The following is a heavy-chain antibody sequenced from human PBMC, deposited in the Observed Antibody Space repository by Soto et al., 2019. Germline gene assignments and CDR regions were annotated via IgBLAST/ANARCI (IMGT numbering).Heavy chain of an antibody. D-gene: IGHD6-13*01. CDR1: GFIFSNNG. V-gene: IGHV3-30*18. CDR2: ISYDGSNK. CDR3: AKDWTHKQQLALAWSGSLDY. Sequence: PGGSLRLSCVGSGFIFSNNGMHWVRQTPGKGLEWVAVISYDGSNKYYADSVKGRFTISRDNSKNTLYLQMNSLRAEDTAVYYCAKDWTHKQQLALAWSGSLDYWGQGTLVTVSS. J-gene: IGHJ4*02.